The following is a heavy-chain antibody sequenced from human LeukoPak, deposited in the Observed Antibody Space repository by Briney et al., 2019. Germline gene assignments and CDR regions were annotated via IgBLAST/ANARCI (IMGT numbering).Heavy chain of an antibody. CDR2: ISAYNGNT. Sequence: GASVKVSCKASGYTFTSYGISWVRQAPGQGLEWMGWISAYNGNTNYAQKPQGRVTMTTDTSTSTAYMELRSLRSDDTAVYYCARVRFGELLYYYYYMDVWGKGTTVTISS. CDR1: GYTFTSYG. CDR3: ARVRFGELLYYYYYMDV. D-gene: IGHD3-10*01. V-gene: IGHV1-18*01. J-gene: IGHJ6*03.